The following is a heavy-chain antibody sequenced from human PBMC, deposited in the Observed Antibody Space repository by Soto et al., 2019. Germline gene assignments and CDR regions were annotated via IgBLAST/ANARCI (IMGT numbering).Heavy chain of an antibody. CDR3: ASRKQWLVRNYYYGMDV. J-gene: IGHJ6*02. Sequence: QVQLVQSGAEVKKPGSSAKVSCKASGGTFSSYTISWVRQAPGQGLEWMGRIIPILGIANYAQKFQGRVTITAXXSXSXXYMELSSLRSEDTAVYYCASRKQWLVRNYYYGMDVWGQGTTVTVSS. CDR1: GGTFSSYT. V-gene: IGHV1-69*02. D-gene: IGHD6-19*01. CDR2: IIPILGIA.